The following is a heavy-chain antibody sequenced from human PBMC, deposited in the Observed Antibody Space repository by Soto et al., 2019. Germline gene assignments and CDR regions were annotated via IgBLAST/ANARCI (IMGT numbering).Heavy chain of an antibody. CDR1: GFTFSSYG. V-gene: IGHV3-30*18. Sequence: QVQLVESGGGVVQPGRSLRLSCAASGFTFSSYGMHWVRQAPGKGLEWVAVISYDGSNKYYADSVKGRFTISRDNSKNTLYLQMNSLRAEDTAVYYCAKHLGIAVAGTASDYWGQGTLVTVSS. CDR2: ISYDGSNK. D-gene: IGHD6-19*01. CDR3: AKHLGIAVAGTASDY. J-gene: IGHJ4*02.